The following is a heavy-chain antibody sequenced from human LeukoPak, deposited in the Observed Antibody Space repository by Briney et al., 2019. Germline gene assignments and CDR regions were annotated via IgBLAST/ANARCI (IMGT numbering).Heavy chain of an antibody. D-gene: IGHD7-27*01. CDR1: GGTVSSYA. CDR2: IIPILGIA. J-gene: IGHJ6*02. V-gene: IGHV1-69*04. Sequence: ASVKVSCKASGGTVSSYAISWVRQAPGQGLEWMGRIIPILGIANYAQKFQGRVTITADKSTSTAYMELSSLRSEDTAVYYCARDELGNYYGMDVWGQGTTVTVSS. CDR3: ARDELGNYYGMDV.